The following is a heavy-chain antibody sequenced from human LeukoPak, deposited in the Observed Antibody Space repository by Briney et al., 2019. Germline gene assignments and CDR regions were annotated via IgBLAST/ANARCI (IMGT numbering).Heavy chain of an antibody. CDR3: AKSRSGLNDAFDI. V-gene: IGHV3-23*01. CDR2: LSGTGGST. J-gene: IGHJ3*02. D-gene: IGHD3-10*01. CDR1: GFAFKTYA. Sequence: GGSLRLSCAASGFAFKTYAMSWVRQAPGKGLEWVSGLSGTGGSTYYADSVKGRFTISRDNSKNTLYLQMNSLRADDTAVYYCAKSRSGLNDAFDIWGQGTVVTVSS.